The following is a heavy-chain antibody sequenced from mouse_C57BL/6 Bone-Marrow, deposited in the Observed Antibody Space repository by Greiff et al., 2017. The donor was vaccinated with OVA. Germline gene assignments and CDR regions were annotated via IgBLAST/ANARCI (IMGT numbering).Heavy chain of an antibody. CDR2: ISSGSSTI. CDR3: ARPPYYYGSSWFAY. Sequence: EVKLVESGGGLVKPGGSLKLSCAASGFTFSDYGMHWVRQAPEKGLEWVAYISSGSSTIYSADTVKGRFTISRDNAKNTLFLQMTSLRSEDTAMYYCARPPYYYGSSWFAYWGQGTLVTVSA. CDR1: GFTFSDYG. J-gene: IGHJ3*01. V-gene: IGHV5-17*01. D-gene: IGHD1-1*01.